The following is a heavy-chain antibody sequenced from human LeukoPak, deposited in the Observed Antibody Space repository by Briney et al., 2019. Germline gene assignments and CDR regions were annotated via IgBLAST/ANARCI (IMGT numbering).Heavy chain of an antibody. D-gene: IGHD3-22*01. J-gene: IGHJ3*02. CDR1: GGSISSSHYY. CDR3: ARRSSCYYDAFDI. CDR2: IYYSGST. Sequence: SETLSLTCTVSGGSISSSHYYWGWIRQPPGKGLEWIGSIYYSGSTYYNPSLKSRVTISVDTSKNQFSLRLSSVTAADTAVYSCARRSSCYYDAFDIWGLGTMATVSS. V-gene: IGHV4-39*01.